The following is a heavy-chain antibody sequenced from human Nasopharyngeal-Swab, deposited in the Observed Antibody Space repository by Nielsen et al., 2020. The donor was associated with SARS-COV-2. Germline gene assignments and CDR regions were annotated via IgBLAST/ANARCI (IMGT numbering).Heavy chain of an antibody. J-gene: IGHJ3*01. CDR1: GFIFHSFA. CDR2: ISFDGTNK. Sequence: GGSLRLSCAASGFIFHSFAMHWVRQSPGKGLEWVALISFDGTNKYYAGSVRGRFTISRDTSKDTLYLQMNNLRAEDTAVYYCVRDRDIFGYDSSGYYGAGAFDLWGQGTMVTVSA. D-gene: IGHD3-22*01. V-gene: IGHV3-30*04. CDR3: VRDRDIFGYDSSGYYGAGAFDL.